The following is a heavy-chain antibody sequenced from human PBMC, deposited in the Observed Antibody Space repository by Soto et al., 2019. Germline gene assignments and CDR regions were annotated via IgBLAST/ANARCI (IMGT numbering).Heavy chain of an antibody. V-gene: IGHV4-34*01. CDR3: ARAIYGSGSYYLYYYNYGLDV. Sequence: SETLSLTCAVYGGSFSGYYWSWIRQPPGKGLEWIGEINHSRSTNYNPSLKSRVTISVDTSKNQFSLKLSSVTAADTAVYYCARAIYGSGSYYLYYYNYGLDVWGQGTTVTVSS. CDR2: INHSRST. D-gene: IGHD3-10*01. J-gene: IGHJ6*02. CDR1: GGSFSGYY.